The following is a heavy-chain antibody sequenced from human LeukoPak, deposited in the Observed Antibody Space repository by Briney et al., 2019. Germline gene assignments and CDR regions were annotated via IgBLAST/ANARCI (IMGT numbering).Heavy chain of an antibody. CDR3: ARGEGSNWS. CDR1: GFTFSSYA. J-gene: IGHJ5*02. V-gene: IGHV3-7*04. CDR2: IKQDGSEK. Sequence: GGSLRLSCAASGFTFSSYAMSWVRQAPGKGLEWVANIKQDGSEKYYVDSVKGRFTISRDNAKNSLYLQMNSLRAEDTAVYFCARGEGSNWSWGQGTLVTVSS. D-gene: IGHD6-13*01.